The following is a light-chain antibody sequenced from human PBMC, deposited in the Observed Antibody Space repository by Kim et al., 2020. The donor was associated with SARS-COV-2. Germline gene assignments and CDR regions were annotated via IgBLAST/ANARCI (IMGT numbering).Light chain of an antibody. V-gene: IGKV3-20*01. CDR2: GAS. CDR1: QSVSTNY. CDR3: QEYGSSRT. J-gene: IGKJ2*01. Sequence: SLSPGERASLSCRASQSVSTNYLAWYQQKPGQAPRLLIYGASSRVTGIPDRFSGGGSGTDFTLTITRLEPEDFAVYYCQEYGSSRTFGQGTKLEI.